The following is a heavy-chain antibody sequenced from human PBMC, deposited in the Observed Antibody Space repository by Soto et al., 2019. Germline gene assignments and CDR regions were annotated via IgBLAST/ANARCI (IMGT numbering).Heavy chain of an antibody. CDR2: IIPILGIA. D-gene: IGHD6-19*01. CDR1: GGTFSSYT. Sequence: QVQLVQSGAEVKKPGSSVKVSCKASGGTFSSYTISWVRQAPGQGLEWMGRIIPILGIANYAQKFQGRVTITADKSTSTAYMELSSLRSEDTAVYYCASVGRGIAVDAKYYFDYWGQGTLVTVSS. J-gene: IGHJ4*02. V-gene: IGHV1-69*02. CDR3: ASVGRGIAVDAKYYFDY.